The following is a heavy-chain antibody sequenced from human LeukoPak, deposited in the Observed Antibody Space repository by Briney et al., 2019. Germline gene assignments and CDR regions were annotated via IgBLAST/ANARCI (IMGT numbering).Heavy chain of an antibody. CDR2: IYYSGST. V-gene: IGHV4-59*01. J-gene: IGHJ5*02. Sequence: SETLSLTCSVSGGSISNYFWTWIRQPPGKGLEWIGYIYYSGSTNYNPSLKSRVTISVDTSKNQFSLRLSSVTAADTAVYYCARHRYYYDSSGYYYQPWGQGTLVTVSS. D-gene: IGHD3-22*01. CDR3: ARHRYYYDSSGYYYQP. CDR1: GGSISNYF.